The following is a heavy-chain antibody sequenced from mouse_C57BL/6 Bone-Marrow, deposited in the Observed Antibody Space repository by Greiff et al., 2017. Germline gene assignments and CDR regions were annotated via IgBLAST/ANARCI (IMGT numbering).Heavy chain of an antibody. CDR1: GYTFTSYW. J-gene: IGHJ1*03. CDR3: ARDYGRYFDV. Sequence: QVQLQQPGAELVKPGASVKLSCKASGYTFTSYWMHWVKQRPGQGLEWIGMIHPNSGSTNYNEKFKSKATLTVDKSSSTAYMQLISLTSDDSAVYYCARDYGRYFDVWGTGTTVTVSS. CDR2: IHPNSGST. V-gene: IGHV1-64*01. D-gene: IGHD1-1*02.